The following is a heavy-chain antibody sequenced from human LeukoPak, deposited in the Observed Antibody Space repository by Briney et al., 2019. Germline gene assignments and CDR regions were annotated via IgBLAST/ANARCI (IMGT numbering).Heavy chain of an antibody. CDR2: INPNSGGT. CDR3: VRGGGSGSYYNPTLYYYDSSGYSWLGY. J-gene: IGHJ4*02. D-gene: IGHD3-22*01. V-gene: IGHV1-2*02. CDR1: GYTFTGYY. Sequence: ASVKVSCKASGYTFTGYYMHWVRQAPGQGLEWMGWINPNSGGTNYAQKFQGRVTMTRDTSISTAYMELSRLRSDDTAVYYCVRGGGSGSYYNPTLYYYDSSGYSWLGYWGQGTLVTVSS.